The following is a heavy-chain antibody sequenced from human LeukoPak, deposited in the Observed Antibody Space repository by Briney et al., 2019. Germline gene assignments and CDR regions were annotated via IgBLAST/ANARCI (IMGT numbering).Heavy chain of an antibody. Sequence: ASVKVSCKASGFTFTSSAVQWVRQARGQRLEWIGWIVVGSGNTNYAQKFQERVTITRDMSTSTAYMELSSLRSEDTAVYYCAAPPVVQSYGDARIDYWGQGTLVTVSS. D-gene: IGHD4-17*01. CDR3: AAPPVVQSYGDARIDY. V-gene: IGHV1-58*01. CDR2: IVVGSGNT. J-gene: IGHJ4*02. CDR1: GFTFTSSA.